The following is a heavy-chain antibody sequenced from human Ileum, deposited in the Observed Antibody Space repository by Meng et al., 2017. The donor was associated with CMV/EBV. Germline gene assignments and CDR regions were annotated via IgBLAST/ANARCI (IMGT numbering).Heavy chain of an antibody. Sequence: ASVKVSCKASGYTFTSYGISWVRQAPGQGLEWMGWISAYNGNTNYAQKLQGRVTMTTDTSTSTAYMELRILRSDDTAVYYCARTSITIFGVVIIPMFDPWGQGTLVTVSS. D-gene: IGHD3-3*01. CDR1: GYTFTSYG. V-gene: IGHV1-18*01. CDR2: ISAYNGNT. CDR3: ARTSITIFGVVIIPMFDP. J-gene: IGHJ5*02.